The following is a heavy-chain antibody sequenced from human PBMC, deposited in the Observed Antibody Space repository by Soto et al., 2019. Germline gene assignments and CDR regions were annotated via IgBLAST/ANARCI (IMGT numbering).Heavy chain of an antibody. V-gene: IGHV4-39*01. Sequence: SETRSRTCTVAGGSISSSSYYWGWIRQPPGKGLEWIGSIYYSGSTYYNPSLKSRVTISGDTSKNQFSLKLSSVTAADTAVYSCARASSTVYYYYGMDVWGQGTTVTVSS. J-gene: IGHJ6*02. CDR1: GGSISSSSYY. D-gene: IGHD4-17*01. CDR2: IYYSGST. CDR3: ARASSTVYYYYGMDV.